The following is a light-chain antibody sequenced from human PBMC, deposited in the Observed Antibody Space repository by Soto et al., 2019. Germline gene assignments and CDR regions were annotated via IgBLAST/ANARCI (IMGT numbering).Light chain of an antibody. Sequence: DIPMTQSPSSLSASVGDRVTITCRASQSISFYLNWYQQRPGKAPKLLIYAASTLQSGVPSRFSGSGSGTDFTLTISSLQPEDFATYYCHQAYSSPPWTFGQGTKVEIK. V-gene: IGKV1-39*01. CDR3: HQAYSSPPWT. J-gene: IGKJ1*01. CDR1: QSISFY. CDR2: AAS.